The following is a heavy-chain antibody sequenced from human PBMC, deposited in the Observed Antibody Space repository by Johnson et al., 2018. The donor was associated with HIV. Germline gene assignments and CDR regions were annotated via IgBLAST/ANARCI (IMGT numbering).Heavy chain of an antibody. CDR1: GFSFSSYG. J-gene: IGHJ3*02. V-gene: IGHV3-33*01. Sequence: QVQLVESGGGVVQPGRFLRLSCAASGFSFSSYGIHWVRQAPGKGLEWVAVIWYDGSNKYYADSVKGRFTISRDNSKNTLYLEMNSLRAEDTAVYYCARDHSGYDSVTAAFDIWGQGTMVTVSS. CDR2: IWYDGSNK. CDR3: ARDHSGYDSVTAAFDI. D-gene: IGHD5-12*01.